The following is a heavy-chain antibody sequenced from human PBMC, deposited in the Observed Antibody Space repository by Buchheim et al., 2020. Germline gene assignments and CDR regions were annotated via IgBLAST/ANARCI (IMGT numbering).Heavy chain of an antibody. J-gene: IGHJ4*02. CDR2: IYYSGST. CDR3: ARGFGSPFITFDY. V-gene: IGHV4-61*01. CDR1: GGSVSSGSYY. D-gene: IGHD3-10*01. Sequence: QVQLQESGPGLVKPSETLSLTCTVSGGSVSSGSYYWSWIRQPPGKGLEWIGYIYYSGSTNYNPSLKSRVTISVDTSKNQFSLKLSSVTAADTAVYYCARGFGSPFITFDYWGQGTL.